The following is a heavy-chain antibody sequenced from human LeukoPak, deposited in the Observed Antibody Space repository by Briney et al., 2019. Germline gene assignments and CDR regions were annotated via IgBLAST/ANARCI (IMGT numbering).Heavy chain of an antibody. CDR1: GGSISSYY. D-gene: IGHD2/OR15-2a*01. V-gene: IGHV4-59*01. CDR3: ARVVLPPGGAFDI. J-gene: IGHJ3*02. Sequence: PSETLSLTCTVSGGSISSYYWSWVRQPPGKGPEWIGYIYYGGSTNYNPSLKSQVAISVDTSKNQFSLKLSSVTAADTAVYYCARVVLPPGGAFDIWGQGTMVTVSS. CDR2: IYYGGST.